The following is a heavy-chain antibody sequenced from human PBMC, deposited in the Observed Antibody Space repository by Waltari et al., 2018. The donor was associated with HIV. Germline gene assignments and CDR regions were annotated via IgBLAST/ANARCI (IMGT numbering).Heavy chain of an antibody. CDR1: GFTFTNAW. Sequence: EVQLVESGGGLVKPGESLRLSCAASGFTFTNAWMTWVRQAPGKRPEWVGRIKSKTEPGTSTDYAAPVKDRFIISRDDSKNTLYLQMNSLKIEDTAVYYCTTRSRPSYYFGLDVWGQGTTVTVSS. CDR3: TTRSRPSYYFGLDV. J-gene: IGHJ6*02. D-gene: IGHD2-15*01. V-gene: IGHV3-15*01. CDR2: IKSKTEPGTST.